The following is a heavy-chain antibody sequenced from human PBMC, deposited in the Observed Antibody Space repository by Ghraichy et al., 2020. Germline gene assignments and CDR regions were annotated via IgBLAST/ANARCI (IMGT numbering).Heavy chain of an antibody. CDR3: ARIREAPKYYDFWSGYPQSYYYYGMDV. CDR1: GFSLSTSGMC. D-gene: IGHD3-3*01. V-gene: IGHV2-70*01. Sequence: SGPTLVKPTQTLTLTCTFSGFSLSTSGMCVSWIRQPPGKALEWLALIDWDDDKYYSTSLKTRLTISKDTSKNQVVLTMTNMDPVDTATYYCARIREAPKYYDFWSGYPQSYYYYGMDVWGQGTTVTVSS. CDR2: IDWDDDK. J-gene: IGHJ6*02.